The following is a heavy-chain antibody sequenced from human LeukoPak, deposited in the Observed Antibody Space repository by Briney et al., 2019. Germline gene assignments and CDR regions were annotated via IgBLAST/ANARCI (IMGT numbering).Heavy chain of an antibody. D-gene: IGHD3-22*01. Sequence: GGSLRLSCAASGFTFSSYAMSWVRQAPGKGLEWVSAISGSGGSTYYADSVKGRFTISRDNSKDTLYLQMNSLRAEDTAVYYCAKAYYYDSSGYYPSGNAEYFQHWGQGTLVTVSS. CDR1: GFTFSSYA. CDR2: ISGSGGST. J-gene: IGHJ1*01. V-gene: IGHV3-23*01. CDR3: AKAYYYDSSGYYPSGNAEYFQH.